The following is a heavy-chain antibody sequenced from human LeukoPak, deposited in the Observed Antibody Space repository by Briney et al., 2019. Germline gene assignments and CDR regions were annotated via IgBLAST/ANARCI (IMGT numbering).Heavy chain of an antibody. CDR3: ARGSGITMIVVVIGDAFDI. CDR2: IYYSGST. J-gene: IGHJ3*02. Sequence: SETLSLTCTVSGGSISSSSYYWGWIRQPPGKGLEWIGSIYYSGSTYHNPSLKSRVTISVDTSKNQFSLKLSSVTAADTAVYYCARGSGITMIVVVIGDAFDIWGQGTMVTVSS. D-gene: IGHD3-22*01. V-gene: IGHV4-39*07. CDR1: GGSISSSSYY.